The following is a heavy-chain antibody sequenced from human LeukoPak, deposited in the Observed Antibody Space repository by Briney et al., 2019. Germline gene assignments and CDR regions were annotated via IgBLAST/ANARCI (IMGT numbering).Heavy chain of an antibody. Sequence: SETLSLTCTVSGDSISGYYWSWIRLPPGKGLEWIGYIYYTGSTNYNPSLKSRVTISVDTSKNQFSLKLSSVTAADTAVYYCATTRRDYFDYWGQGTLVAVSS. CDR1: GDSISGYY. CDR3: ATTRRDYFDY. V-gene: IGHV4-59*01. CDR2: IYYTGST. J-gene: IGHJ4*02.